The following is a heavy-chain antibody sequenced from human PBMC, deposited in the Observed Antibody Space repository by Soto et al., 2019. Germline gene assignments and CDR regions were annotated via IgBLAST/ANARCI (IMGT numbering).Heavy chain of an antibody. CDR1: GGTFGSYA. CDR3: ATALGCRSTSCTLDY. J-gene: IGHJ4*02. CDR2: IIPVSGAA. V-gene: IGHV1-69*13. D-gene: IGHD2-2*01. Sequence: ASVKVSCTASGGTFGSYAFSWVRQAPGQGLEWMGGIIPVSGAAHYAQKFQGRVTITADESTSTAYMELSSLSSQDTAVYYCATALGCRSTSCTLDYWGQGTRVTVSS.